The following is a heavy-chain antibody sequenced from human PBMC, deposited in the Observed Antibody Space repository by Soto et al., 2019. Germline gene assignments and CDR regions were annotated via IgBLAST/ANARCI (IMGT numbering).Heavy chain of an antibody. D-gene: IGHD7-27*01. CDR1: GFNFRSWA. V-gene: IGHV3-23*01. CDR3: ATGRSAGTGPILY. J-gene: IGHJ4*02. Sequence: SLRLACAASGFNFRSWAMSWGRQDPGKGRGWVSTLIGVGGSTYYADSLTGLFTISRDKSKNPLYLQMNRPSAEDRAVYSCATGRSAGTGPILYWVQGTRVTVSS. CDR2: LIGVGGST.